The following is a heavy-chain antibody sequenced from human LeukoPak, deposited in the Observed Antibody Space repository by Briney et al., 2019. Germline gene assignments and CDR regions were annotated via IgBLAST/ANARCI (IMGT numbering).Heavy chain of an antibody. CDR3: ARGGYYFDY. CDR2: ISSSYI. J-gene: IGHJ4*02. CDR1: GFTFSSYS. Sequence: GGSLRLSCAASGFTFSSYSMNWVRQAPGKGLEWVSSISSSYIYYADSVKGRFTISRDNAKNSLYLQMNSLRAEDTAVYYCARGGYYFDYWGQGTLVTVSS. V-gene: IGHV3-21*01.